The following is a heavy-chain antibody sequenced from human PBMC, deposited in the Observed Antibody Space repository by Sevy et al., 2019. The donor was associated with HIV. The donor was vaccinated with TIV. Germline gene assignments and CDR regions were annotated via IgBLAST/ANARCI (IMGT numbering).Heavy chain of an antibody. CDR3: ARVIEGANSDAFDS. V-gene: IGHV3-11*01. CDR2: ISSSGSTI. CDR1: GFTFSDYY. D-gene: IGHD1-26*01. Sequence: GGSLRLSCAASGFTFSDYYMSWIRQAPGKGLEWVSYISSSGSTIYYADSVKGRFTISRDNAKNSQGPQMNTLRAEDTAVYYCARVIEGANSDAFDSWGQGTMVTVSS. J-gene: IGHJ3*02.